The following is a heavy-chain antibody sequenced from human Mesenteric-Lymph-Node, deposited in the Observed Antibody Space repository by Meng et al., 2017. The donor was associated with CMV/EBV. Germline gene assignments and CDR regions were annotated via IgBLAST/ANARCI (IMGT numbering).Heavy chain of an antibody. V-gene: IGHV3-23*01. D-gene: IGHD1-26*01. J-gene: IGHJ4*02. CDR2: ISGSGGST. Sequence: GESLKISCAASGFTFSSYAMSWVRQAPGKGLEWVSAISGSGGSTYYADSVKGRFTISRDNSKNTLYLQMNSLRAEDTAVYYCAKASVGEGGGSYYGESDYWGQGTLVTVSS. CDR3: AKASVGEGGGSYYGESDY. CDR1: GFTFSSYA.